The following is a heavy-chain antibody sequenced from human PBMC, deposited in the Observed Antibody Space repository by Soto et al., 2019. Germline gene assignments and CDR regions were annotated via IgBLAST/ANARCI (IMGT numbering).Heavy chain of an antibody. D-gene: IGHD3-10*01. V-gene: IGHV3-9*01. CDR2: ISWNSGSI. J-gene: IGHJ3*02. Sequence: GGSQRLSCAASGFTFDEHAMHWVRQATGKGLEWVSGISWNSGSIGYADSVKGRFTISRDNAKNSLYLQMNSLRAEDTALYYCAKEYYYGSGFIDAFDIWGQGTMVTVSS. CDR1: GFTFDEHA. CDR3: AKEYYYGSGFIDAFDI.